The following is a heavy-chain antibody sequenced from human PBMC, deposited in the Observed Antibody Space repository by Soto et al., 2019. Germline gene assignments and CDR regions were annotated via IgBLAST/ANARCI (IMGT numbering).Heavy chain of an antibody. CDR3: ASSPSRLYDFWSGYLTRGSLYPDV. V-gene: IGHV3-74*01. CDR1: GFTFSSYW. J-gene: IGHJ6*04. CDR2: INSDGSST. Sequence: GGSLRLSCAASGFTFSSYWMHWVRQAPGKGLVWVSRINSDGSSTSYADSVKGRFTISRDNAKNTLYLQMNSLRAEDTAVYYCASSPSRLYDFWSGYLTRGSLYPDVWGKGTTVTVSS. D-gene: IGHD3-3*01.